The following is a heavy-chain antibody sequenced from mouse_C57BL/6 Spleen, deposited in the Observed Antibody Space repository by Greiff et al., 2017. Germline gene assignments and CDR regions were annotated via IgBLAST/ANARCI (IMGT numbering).Heavy chain of an antibody. Sequence: VQLQQSGPVLVKPGASVKMSCKASGYTFTDYYMNWVKQSHGKSLEWIGVINPYNGGTSYNKKFKGKATLTVDKSSSTTYMELNSLPSEDSAVYDCARENDYDGDGHAMDYWGQGTSVTVSS. CDR2: INPYNGGT. CDR1: GYTFTDYY. J-gene: IGHJ4*01. CDR3: ARENDYDGDGHAMDY. D-gene: IGHD2-4*01. V-gene: IGHV1-19*01.